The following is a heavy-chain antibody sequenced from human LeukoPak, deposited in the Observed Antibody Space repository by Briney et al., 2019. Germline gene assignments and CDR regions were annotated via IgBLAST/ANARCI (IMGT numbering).Heavy chain of an antibody. CDR2: IYYSGST. CDR3: ARDHRFGEFPDY. D-gene: IGHD3-10*01. Sequence: SETLSLTCTVSGGSISSYYWSWIRQPPGKGLEWIGYIYYSGSTNYNPSLKSGVTISVDTSKNQFSLKLSSVTAADTAVYYCARDHRFGEFPDYWGQGTLVTVSS. CDR1: GGSISSYY. V-gene: IGHV4-59*01. J-gene: IGHJ4*02.